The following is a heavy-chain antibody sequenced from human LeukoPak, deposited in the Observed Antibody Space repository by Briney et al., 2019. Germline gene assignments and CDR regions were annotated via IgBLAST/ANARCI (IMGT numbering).Heavy chain of an antibody. D-gene: IGHD3-22*01. J-gene: IGHJ2*01. CDR3: ARQTYYYDSSGYYGPPDWYFDL. CDR1: GGSISSSSYY. CDR2: MYSSGST. V-gene: IGHV4-39*07. Sequence: SETLSLTCTVSGGSISSSSYYWGWLRQPPGKGLEWIGSMYSSGSTYYNPSLKSRVTISVDTSKNQFSLKLSSVTAADTAVYYCARQTYYYDSSGYYGPPDWYFDLWGRGTLVTVSS.